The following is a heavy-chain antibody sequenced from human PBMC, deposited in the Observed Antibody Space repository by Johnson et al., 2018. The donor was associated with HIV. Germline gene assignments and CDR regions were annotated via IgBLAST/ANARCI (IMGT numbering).Heavy chain of an antibody. J-gene: IGHJ3*02. CDR1: GFSFSSYA. CDR3: ARSRHGGIQPSDAFDI. D-gene: IGHD3-16*01. V-gene: IGHV3-30*04. CDR2: LSYDGSII. Sequence: QVLLVESGGGVVQPGRSLGLSCAASGFSFSSYAMHWVRQAPGKGLEWVASLSYDGSIIYSTDSVQGRFTISRDNVKNSLYLQMDSLRPEDTAVYYCARSRHGGIQPSDAFDIWGQGTMVTVSS.